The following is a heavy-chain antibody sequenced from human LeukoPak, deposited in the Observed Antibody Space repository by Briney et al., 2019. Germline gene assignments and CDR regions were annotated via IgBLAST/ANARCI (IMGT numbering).Heavy chain of an antibody. Sequence: ASVKVSCKGSGYTFTGYYMRWVRQAPGQGLGWVGRLNTSSGSTNYAQKFQGSVTMTRDTYMSTAYLELSRLTSDDAAVYSCARPCSSTSCYYYWGQGTLVPVSS. D-gene: IGHD2-2*01. V-gene: IGHV1-2*02. CDR1: GYTFTGYY. CDR2: LNTSSGST. J-gene: IGHJ4*02. CDR3: ARPCSSTSCYYY.